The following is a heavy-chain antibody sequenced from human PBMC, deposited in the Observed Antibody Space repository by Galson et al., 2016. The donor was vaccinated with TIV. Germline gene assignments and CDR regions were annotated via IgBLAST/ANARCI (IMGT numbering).Heavy chain of an antibody. J-gene: IGHJ4*02. CDR2: IYPGDSET. D-gene: IGHD2/OR15-2a*01. Sequence: QSGAEVTKPGESLKISCKASGYTFTTYWIGWVRQMPGQGLEWMGIIYPGDSETKYSPSFEGQVTISADKSNNTAYLHWSSLKASDTAIYYCARRSTELGLDYWGQGVLVTVSS. CDR1: GYTFTTYW. CDR3: ARRSTELGLDY. V-gene: IGHV5-51*03.